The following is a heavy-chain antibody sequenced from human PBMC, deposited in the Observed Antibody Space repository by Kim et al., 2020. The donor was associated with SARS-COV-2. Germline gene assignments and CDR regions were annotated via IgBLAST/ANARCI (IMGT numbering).Heavy chain of an antibody. CDR1: GFTFSSYG. V-gene: IGHV3-33*06. CDR3: AKDALHPRYFDWSPMDV. D-gene: IGHD3-9*01. CDR2: IWYDGSNK. J-gene: IGHJ6*02. Sequence: GGSLRLSCAASGFTFSSYGMHWVRQAPGKGLEWVAVIWYDGSNKYYADSVKGRFTISRDNSKNTLYLQMNSLRAEDTAVYYCAKDALHPRYFDWSPMDVWGQGTTVTVSS.